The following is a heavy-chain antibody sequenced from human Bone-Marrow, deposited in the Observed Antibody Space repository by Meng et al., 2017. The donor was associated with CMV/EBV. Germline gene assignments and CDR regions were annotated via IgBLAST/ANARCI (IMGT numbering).Heavy chain of an antibody. Sequence: SETLSLTCAVSSGSISSSNWWSWVRQPPGKGLEWIGSIHYGVGTYQNPSLKSRVTISVDTSKNQFSLKVTSMTAADTAVYYCVSGYGWFDPWGQGTLVTVSS. CDR2: IHYGVGT. V-gene: IGHV4-4*02. CDR1: SGSISSSNW. CDR3: VSGYGWFDP. D-gene: IGHD5-12*01. J-gene: IGHJ5*02.